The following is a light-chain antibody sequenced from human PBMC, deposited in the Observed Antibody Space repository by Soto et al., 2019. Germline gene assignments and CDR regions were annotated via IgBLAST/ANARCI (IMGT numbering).Light chain of an antibody. CDR3: RQSYSTPIT. CDR2: AAS. Sequence: DIQMTQSPSSLSASVGDRVTITCRASLSIRSYLNWYQQKPGRAPKLLLYAASSLQSGVPSRFSGSGSGTDFTLTISSLQPEDFATYYCRQSYSTPITFGQGTRLEIK. J-gene: IGKJ5*01. V-gene: IGKV1-39*01. CDR1: LSIRSY.